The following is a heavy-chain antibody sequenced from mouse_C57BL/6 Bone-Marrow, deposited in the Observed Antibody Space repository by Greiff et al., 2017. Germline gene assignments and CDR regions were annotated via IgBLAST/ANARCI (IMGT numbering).Heavy chain of an antibody. CDR2: IDPGDGET. V-gene: IGHV14-2*01. Sequence: VQLQQSGAELVKPGASVKLSCTASGFNIKDYYMHWVKQRTEQGLEWIGRIDPGDGETTYAPKFKGKDTITADTTSNTAYLQLSSLTSEDTAVYYCAFYYDSSYGDYWGQGTTLTVSS. D-gene: IGHD1-1*01. CDR1: GFNIKDYY. J-gene: IGHJ2*01. CDR3: AFYYDSSYGDY.